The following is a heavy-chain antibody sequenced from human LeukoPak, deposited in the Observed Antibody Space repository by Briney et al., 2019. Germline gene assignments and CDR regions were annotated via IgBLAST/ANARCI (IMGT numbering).Heavy chain of an antibody. CDR1: GFTFSSYG. Sequence: GGSLRLSCAASGFTFSSYGMHWVRRAPGKGLEWVAFIRYDGSNKYYADSVKGRFTISRDNSKNTLYLHVNSLRPEDTAVYYCARVQTPYYGGDDIGYWGQGTLVTVSS. V-gene: IGHV3-30*02. D-gene: IGHD2-21*01. CDR2: IRYDGSNK. J-gene: IGHJ4*02. CDR3: ARVQTPYYGGDDIGY.